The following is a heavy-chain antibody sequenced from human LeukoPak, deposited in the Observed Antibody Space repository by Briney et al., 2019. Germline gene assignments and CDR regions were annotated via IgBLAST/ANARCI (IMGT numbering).Heavy chain of an antibody. CDR1: GGSFSGYY. J-gene: IGHJ4*02. CDR3: ASGVDCSSTSCHFDY. Sequence: KFSETLSLTCAVYGGSFSGYYWSWIRQPPGKGLEWIGEINHSGSTNYNPSLKSRVTISVDTSKNQFSLKLSSVTAADTAVYYCASGVDCSSTSCHFDYWGQGTLVTVSS. V-gene: IGHV4-34*01. D-gene: IGHD2-2*01. CDR2: INHSGST.